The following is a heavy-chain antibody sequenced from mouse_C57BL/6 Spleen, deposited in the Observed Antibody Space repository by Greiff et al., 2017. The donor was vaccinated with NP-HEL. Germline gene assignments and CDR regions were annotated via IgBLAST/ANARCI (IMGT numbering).Heavy chain of an antibody. CDR1: GFTFRSYG. D-gene: IGHD2-4*01. CDR2: ISSGGSYT. V-gene: IGHV5-6*01. Sequence: EVKLVESGGDLVKPGGSLKLSCAASGFTFRSYGMSWVRQTPDKRLEWVATISSGGSYTYYPDSVKGRFTISRDNAKNTLYLQMSSLKSEDTAMYYCARQDDYFLDYWGQGTTLTVSS. J-gene: IGHJ2*01. CDR3: ARQDDYFLDY.